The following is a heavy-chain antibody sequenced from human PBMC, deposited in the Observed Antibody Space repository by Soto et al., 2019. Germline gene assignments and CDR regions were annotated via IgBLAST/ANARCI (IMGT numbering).Heavy chain of an antibody. V-gene: IGHV4-31*11. CDR1: ADSGAAGHY. Sequence: SETLSLTYDVSADSGAAGHYWGRIRQHPGKGLEWIGYIYYSGSTYYNPSLKSRVTISVDTSKNQFSLKLSSVTAADTAVYYCAREIPYCGGDCYFPNYFDYWGQGTLVTVSS. J-gene: IGHJ4*02. D-gene: IGHD2-21*02. CDR3: AREIPYCGGDCYFPNYFDY. CDR2: IYYSGST.